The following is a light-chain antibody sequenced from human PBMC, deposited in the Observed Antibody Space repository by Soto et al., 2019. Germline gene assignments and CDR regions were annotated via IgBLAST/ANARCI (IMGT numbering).Light chain of an antibody. J-gene: IGKJ2*01. V-gene: IGKV1-39*01. CDR2: TAA. CDR1: QRITTY. CDR3: QQSYSTPYT. Sequence: HMTQSPSFLSASVGDRVTITCRASQRITTYLNWYQQKPGKAPKLLISTAATLQGGVPSRFSGSGSGTDFPLTITTLQPEDFATYFCQQSYSTPYTFVQGTKLEIK.